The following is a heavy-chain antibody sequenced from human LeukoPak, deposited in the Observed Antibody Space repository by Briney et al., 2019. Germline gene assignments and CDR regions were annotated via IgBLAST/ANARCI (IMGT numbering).Heavy chain of an antibody. D-gene: IGHD3-22*01. CDR3: AKAEDSSGYYSSYYYYYYMDV. V-gene: IGHV3-30*02. CDR2: IRYDGSNK. Sequence: TGGSLRLSCAASGFTFSSYGMHWVRQAPGKGLEWVAFIRYDGSNKYYADSVKGRFTISRDNSKNTLYLQMNSLRAEDTAVYYCAKAEDSSGYYSSYYYYYYMDVWGKGTTVTVSS. CDR1: GFTFSSYG. J-gene: IGHJ6*03.